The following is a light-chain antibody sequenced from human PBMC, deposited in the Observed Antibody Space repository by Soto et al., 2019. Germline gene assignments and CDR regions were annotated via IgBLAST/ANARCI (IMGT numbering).Light chain of an antibody. CDR2: SNN. CDR1: SSNIGSNT. J-gene: IGLJ1*01. Sequence: VLTQPPSASGTPGQRVTISCSGSSSNIGSNTVNWYQQLPGTAPKLLIYSNNQRPSGVPDRFSGSKSGTSASLAISGLQSEDEADYYCAAWDASLNGYVFGTGTKVTVL. CDR3: AAWDASLNGYV. V-gene: IGLV1-44*01.